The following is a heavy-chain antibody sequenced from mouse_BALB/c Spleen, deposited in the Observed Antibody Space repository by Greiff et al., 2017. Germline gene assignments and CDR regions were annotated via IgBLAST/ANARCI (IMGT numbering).Heavy chain of an antibody. D-gene: IGHD1-2*01. CDR1: GYAFSSYW. CDR3: ARDSLLRLYFDY. Sequence: LEESGAELVRPGSSVKISCKASGYAFSSYWMNWVKQRPGQGLEWIGQIYPGDGDTNYNGKFKGKATLTADKSSSTAYMQLSSLTSEDSAVYFCARDSLLRLYFDYWGQGTTLTVSS. J-gene: IGHJ2*01. CDR2: IYPGDGDT. V-gene: IGHV1-80*01.